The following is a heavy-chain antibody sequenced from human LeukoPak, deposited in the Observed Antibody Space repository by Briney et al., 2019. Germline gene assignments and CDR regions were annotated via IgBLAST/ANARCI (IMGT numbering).Heavy chain of an antibody. CDR1: GFTFSSYG. D-gene: IGHD1-1*01. CDR3: AKVKRGHYYYYGMDV. V-gene: IGHV3-30*18. CDR2: ISYDGSNK. J-gene: IGHJ6*02. Sequence: GGSLRLSCAASGFTFSSYGMHWVRQAPGKGLKWVAVISYDGSNKYYADSVKGRFTISRDNSKNTLYLQMNSLRAEDTAVYYCAKVKRGHYYYYGMDVWGQGTTVTVSS.